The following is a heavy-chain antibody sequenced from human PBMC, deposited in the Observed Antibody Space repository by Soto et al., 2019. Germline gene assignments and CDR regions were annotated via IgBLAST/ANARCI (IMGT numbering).Heavy chain of an antibody. Sequence: PGESLKISCKGSGYSFTSYWIGWVRQMPGKGLEWMGIIYPGDSDTRYSPSFQGQVTISADKSISTAYLQMNSLNIEDSAVYYCSGAESPDTAYFSLYWGQGTPVTVSS. CDR1: GYSFTSYW. CDR3: SGAESPDTAYFSLY. V-gene: IGHV5-51*01. CDR2: IYPGDSDT. J-gene: IGHJ4*02. D-gene: IGHD1-26*01.